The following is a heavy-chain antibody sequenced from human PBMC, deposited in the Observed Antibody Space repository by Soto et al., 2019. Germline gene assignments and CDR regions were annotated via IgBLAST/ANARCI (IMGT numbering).Heavy chain of an antibody. Sequence: ASVEISCKASGYTFTGYYMHWVPQAPGQGPEWMGWINPKSAGTNYAQKFQGRVTMTRDTSISTAYMELSRLRSDDTAVYYCARVRPGIAVAGPGYWGQGTLVAVSS. CDR3: ARVRPGIAVAGPGY. CDR1: GYTFTGYY. J-gene: IGHJ4*02. V-gene: IGHV1-2*02. CDR2: INPKSAGT. D-gene: IGHD6-19*01.